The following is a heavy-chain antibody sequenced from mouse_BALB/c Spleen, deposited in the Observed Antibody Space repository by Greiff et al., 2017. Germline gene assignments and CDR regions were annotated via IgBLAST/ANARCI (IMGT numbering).Heavy chain of an antibody. CDR3: ARWATGIDY. V-gene: IGHV1S137*01. Sequence: QVHVKQSGAELVRPGVSVKISCKGSGYTFTDYAMHWVKQSHAKSLEWIGVISTYYGDASYNQKFKGKATMTVDKSSSTAYMELARLTSEDSAIYYCARWATGIDYWGQGTTLTVSS. CDR2: ISTYYGDA. J-gene: IGHJ2*01. CDR1: GYTFTDYA.